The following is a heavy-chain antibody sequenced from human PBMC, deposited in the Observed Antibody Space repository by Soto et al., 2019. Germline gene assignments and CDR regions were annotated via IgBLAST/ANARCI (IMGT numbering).Heavy chain of an antibody. J-gene: IGHJ4*02. CDR3: ARDPRPGATSGHDFDY. CDR1: RGTFSSYA. CDR2: IIPIFGTA. D-gene: IGHD1-26*01. V-gene: IGHV1-69*13. Sequence: GASVKVTCKDRRGTFSSYASSSVRQAPGKGLEWMGGIIPIFGTANYAQKFQGRVTITADESTSTAYMELSSLRSEDTAVYYCARDPRPGATSGHDFDYWGQGTLGTVSS.